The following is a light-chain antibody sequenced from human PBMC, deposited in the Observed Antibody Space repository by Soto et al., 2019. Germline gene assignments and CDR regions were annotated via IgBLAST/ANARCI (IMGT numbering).Light chain of an antibody. CDR1: QSVRSTH. CDR3: QQYNNWPPIT. Sequence: EIVLTQYTGTLSLSPGERATLSCRASQSVRSTHLAWYQQKPGQAPRLLIYGASTRATGIPARFSGSGSGTEFTLTISSLQSEDFAVYYCQQYNNWPPITFGQGTRLEIK. CDR2: GAS. J-gene: IGKJ5*01. V-gene: IGKV3-15*01.